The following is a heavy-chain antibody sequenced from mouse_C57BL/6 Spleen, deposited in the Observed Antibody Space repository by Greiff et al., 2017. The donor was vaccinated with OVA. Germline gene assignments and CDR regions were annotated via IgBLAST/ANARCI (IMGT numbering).Heavy chain of an antibody. J-gene: IGHJ4*01. V-gene: IGHV1-69*01. Sequence: QVQLQQPGAELVMPGASVKLSCKASGYTFTSYWMHWVKQRPGQGLEWIGEIDPSDSYTNYNQKFKGKSTLTVDKSSSTAYMPLSSLTSEDSAVDYCARSPEVRWLYAMDYWGQGTSVTVSS. CDR3: ARSPEVRWLYAMDY. CDR2: IDPSDSYT. CDR1: GYTFTSYW. D-gene: IGHD1-1*02.